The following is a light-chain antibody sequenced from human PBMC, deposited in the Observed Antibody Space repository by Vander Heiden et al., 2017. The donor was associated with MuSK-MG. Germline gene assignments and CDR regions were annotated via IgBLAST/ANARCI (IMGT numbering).Light chain of an antibody. Sequence: DIVMTQSPDSLAVSLGERATINCKSSQRVLYSSNNKNYLAWYQQKPGQPPKLLIYWASTRESGVPDRFSGSGSGTDFTLTISGLQAEDVAVYYCQQDDSTPILFGGGTKVEIK. CDR2: WAS. CDR3: QQDDSTPIL. J-gene: IGKJ4*01. CDR1: QRVLYSSNNKNY. V-gene: IGKV4-1*01.